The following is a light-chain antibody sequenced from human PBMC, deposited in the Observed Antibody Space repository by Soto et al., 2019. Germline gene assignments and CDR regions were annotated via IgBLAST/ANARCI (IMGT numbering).Light chain of an antibody. V-gene: IGKV1-9*01. CDR1: QGISSH. CDR3: QQLDSYPHT. CDR2: AAS. J-gene: IGKJ2*01. Sequence: DIQLTQSPSFLSASVGDRVTITCRASQGISSHLVWYQQKPGKAPQLLIYAASTLQSGVPSRFSGSGSGTEFTLTISSLQPEDFAVYFCQQLDSYPHTLGQGT.